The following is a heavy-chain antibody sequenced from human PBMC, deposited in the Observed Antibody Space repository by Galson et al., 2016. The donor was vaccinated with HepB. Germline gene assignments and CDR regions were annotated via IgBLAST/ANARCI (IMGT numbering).Heavy chain of an antibody. CDR3: TRFAVVGATPGPLD. V-gene: IGHV4-59*01. CDR1: GDSIRSNY. CDR2: IYYPGRT. J-gene: IGHJ1*01. D-gene: IGHD1-26*01. Sequence: SETLSLTCVVSGDSIRSNYYWSWIRQSPGKGLEWIGAIYYPGRTKYNPFLKSRLSISVYTSKKPFSLDLTSVSSEDAAVYYCTRFAVVGATPGPLDWGLGTLVTVSS.